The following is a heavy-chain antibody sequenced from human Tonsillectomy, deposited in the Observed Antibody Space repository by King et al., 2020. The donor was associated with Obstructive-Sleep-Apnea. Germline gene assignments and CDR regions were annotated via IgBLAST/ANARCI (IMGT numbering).Heavy chain of an antibody. CDR1: GFSLSTSGVG. CDR2: IYWDDAK. V-gene: IGHV2-5*02. D-gene: IGHD6-19*01. Sequence: TLKESGPTLVKPTQTLTLTCTFSGFSLSTSGVGVGWVRQAPGKALEWVALIYWDDAKRYSPSLKKRLTITKDTSENQGGLTITNMDPVDTATYYCAHRSSGGPSGFDYWGQGTLVTVSS. J-gene: IGHJ4*02. CDR3: AHRSSGGPSGFDY.